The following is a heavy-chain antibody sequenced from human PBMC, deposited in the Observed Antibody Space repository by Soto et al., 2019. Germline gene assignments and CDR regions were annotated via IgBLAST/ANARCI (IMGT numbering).Heavy chain of an antibody. CDR1: GFTFNSYG. V-gene: IGHV3-23*01. CDR2: ISASGGTR. D-gene: IGHD3-22*01. Sequence: GGSLRLSCAVSGFTFNSYGMSWVRQAPGKGLEWVSAISASGGTRNYADSVKGRFSIYRDNSKNTLFLQMNSLSAEDTAVYYCPRRYYFDASGPYGMDVWRQGTTLTVSS. CDR3: PRRYYFDASGPYGMDV. J-gene: IGHJ6*02.